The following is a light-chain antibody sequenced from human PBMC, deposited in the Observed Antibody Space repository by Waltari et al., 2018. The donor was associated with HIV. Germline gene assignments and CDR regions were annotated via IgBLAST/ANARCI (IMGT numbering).Light chain of an antibody. CDR3: SSYTSSSTLV. CDR2: EVS. J-gene: IGLJ2*01. V-gene: IGLV2-14*01. Sequence: QSALTQPASVSGSPGQSLTLSCTGTSSDVGGYNYVSWYQQPPGNAPTRIIYEVSNRPSGVSNRFSGSNSGNTASLTISGLQAEDEADYYCSSYTSSSTLVFGGGTKLTVL. CDR1: SSDVGGYNY.